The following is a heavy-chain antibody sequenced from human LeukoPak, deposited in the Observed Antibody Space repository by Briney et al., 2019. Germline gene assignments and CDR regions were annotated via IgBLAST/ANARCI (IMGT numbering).Heavy chain of an antibody. Sequence: ASVKVSCKASGYTFAGYYMHWVRQAPGQGLERMGWINPNSGDTNNAQKFQGRVTMTSDTSISTAYMELSRLRSDDTAVYYCARAVAAIVNWFDPWGQGTLVTVSS. D-gene: IGHD6-13*01. CDR3: ARAVAAIVNWFDP. CDR1: GYTFAGYY. V-gene: IGHV1-2*02. J-gene: IGHJ5*02. CDR2: INPNSGDT.